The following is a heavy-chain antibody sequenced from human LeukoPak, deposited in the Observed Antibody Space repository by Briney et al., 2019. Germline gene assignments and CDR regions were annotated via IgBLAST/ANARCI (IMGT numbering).Heavy chain of an antibody. CDR1: GGSMSSYY. J-gene: IGHJ4*01. V-gene: IGHV4-4*07. CDR3: ARGGIAAAPFDY. CDR2: IYTSGST. D-gene: IGHD6-13*01. Sequence: SETESLPCTVSGGSMSSYYWSWIRQPAGKGLEWIGRIYTSGSTNYNPSLKSRVTMSVDTSKNQFFLKLSSVAAADTAVHYCARGGIAAAPFDYWGHGTLVTASS.